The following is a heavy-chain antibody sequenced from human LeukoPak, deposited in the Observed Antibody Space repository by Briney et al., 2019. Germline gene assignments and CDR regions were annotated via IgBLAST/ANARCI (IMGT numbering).Heavy chain of an antibody. CDR3: ARDLLQFDY. CDR2: ISDGGRSK. V-gene: IGHV3-33*01. J-gene: IGHJ4*02. Sequence: GAPRHSWVAAGVAFIKNSMHRVRQAPGKGLWWLAVISDGGRSKYYADSVKGRFTISSENSKNTRYLQMNSLRAEDTAVYYCARDLLQFDYWGQGTLVTVSS. D-gene: IGHD1-26*01. CDR1: GVAFIKNS.